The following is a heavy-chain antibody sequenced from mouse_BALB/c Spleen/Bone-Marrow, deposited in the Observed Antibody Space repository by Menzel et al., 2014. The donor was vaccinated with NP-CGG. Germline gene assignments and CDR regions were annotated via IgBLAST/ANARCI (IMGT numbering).Heavy chain of an antibody. CDR2: TDPANGNT. Sequence: EVQLVESGAELVKPGASVKLPCTASGFNIKDTYMHWVKQRPEQGLEWIGRTDPANGNTKYDPKFQGKATITADTSSNTAYLQLSSLTSEDTAVYYCARAGRGRYFDVWGAGTTVTVSS. J-gene: IGHJ1*01. V-gene: IGHV14-3*02. D-gene: IGHD4-1*01. CDR1: GFNIKDTY. CDR3: ARAGRGRYFDV.